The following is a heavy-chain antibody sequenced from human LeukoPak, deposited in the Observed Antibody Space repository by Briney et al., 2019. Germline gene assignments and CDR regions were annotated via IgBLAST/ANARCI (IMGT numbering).Heavy chain of an antibody. D-gene: IGHD6-19*01. V-gene: IGHV3-23*01. CDR2: ISGSGGST. Sequence: GGSLRLSCAASGFTFSSYAMSWVRQAPGKGLEWVSAISGSGGSTYYADSVKGRFTIYRDNAKNTVYLQMNSLRDEDTAVYYCAKVSSGWSQAPNRFDSWGQGTLVTVSS. CDR1: GFTFSSYA. J-gene: IGHJ4*02. CDR3: AKVSSGWSQAPNRFDS.